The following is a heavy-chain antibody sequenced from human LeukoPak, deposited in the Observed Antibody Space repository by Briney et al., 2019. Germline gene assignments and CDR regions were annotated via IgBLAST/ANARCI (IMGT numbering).Heavy chain of an antibody. V-gene: IGHV5-10-1*01. D-gene: IGHD1-1*01. CDR1: GYSFTSYW. Sequence: GASLKISCKSCGYSFTSYWISWVRQMPGGGLEWMGRIDPSDSYTNYNPSFQGHVTISADKSNSTAYLQWSSLKASDTALYYCASQGVTGTTSPNAFDIWGQGTMVTVSS. J-gene: IGHJ3*02. CDR3: ASQGVTGTTSPNAFDI. CDR2: IDPSDSYT.